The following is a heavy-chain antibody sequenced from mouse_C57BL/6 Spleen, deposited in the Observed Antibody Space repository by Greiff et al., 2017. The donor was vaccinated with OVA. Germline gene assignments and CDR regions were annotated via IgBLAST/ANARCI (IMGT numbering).Heavy chain of an antibody. V-gene: IGHV1-72*01. J-gene: IGHJ4*01. CDR1: GYTFTSYW. Sequence: QVQLKQPGAELVKPGASVKLSCKASGYTFTSYWMHWVKQRPGRGLEWIGRIDPNSGGTKYNEKFKSKATLTADKPSSTADMQLSSLTSEDSAVYYCASYYYSNYAYAMDYWGQGTSVTVSS. CDR2: IDPNSGGT. CDR3: ASYYYSNYAYAMDY. D-gene: IGHD2-5*01.